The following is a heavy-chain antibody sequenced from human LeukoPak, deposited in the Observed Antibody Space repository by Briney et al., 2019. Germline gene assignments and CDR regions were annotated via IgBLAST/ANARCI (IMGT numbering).Heavy chain of an antibody. Sequence: PGGSLRLSCAASGFTFSNYGMHWVRQAPGKGMEWVSVISSDGSTKYYADSVKGRFTISRDNSKNTLYLQMNSLRADDTAVYYCAKQMSTVTFTPFDYWGQGTLVTVSS. J-gene: IGHJ4*02. CDR2: ISSDGSTK. CDR1: GFTFSNYG. V-gene: IGHV3-30*18. CDR3: AKQMSTVTFTPFDY. D-gene: IGHD3-16*01.